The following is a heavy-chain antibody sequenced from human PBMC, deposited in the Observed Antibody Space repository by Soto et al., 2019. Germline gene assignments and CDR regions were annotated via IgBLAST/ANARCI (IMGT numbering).Heavy chain of an antibody. CDR1: GYTFTRNW. CDR2: IFPIDSDT. V-gene: IGHV5-51*01. J-gene: IGHJ3*01. D-gene: IGHD2-21*02. CDR3: EKQGGRDFNAFDV. Sequence: PGESLKISCKGSGYTFTRNWIGWVRQMPGKGLEWMGIIFPIDSDTRYSPSSQGQVTISADNSISTAYLQWSSLKASDTAIYYCEKQGGRDFNAFDVWGQGTMVTVSS.